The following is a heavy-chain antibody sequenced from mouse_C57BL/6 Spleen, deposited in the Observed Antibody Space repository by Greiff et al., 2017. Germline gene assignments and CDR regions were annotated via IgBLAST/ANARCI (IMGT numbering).Heavy chain of an antibody. CDR1: GYTFTSYW. CDR2: IDPSDSET. J-gene: IGHJ4*01. V-gene: IGHV1-52*01. Sequence: VQLQQPGAELVRPGSSVKLSCKASGYTFTSYWMHWVKQRPIQGLEWIGNIDPSDSETHYNQKFKDKATLTVDKSSSTAYMQLSSLTSEDSAVYYCARIYGYAGVYYAMDYWGQGTSVTVSS. CDR3: ARIYGYAGVYYAMDY. D-gene: IGHD2-2*01.